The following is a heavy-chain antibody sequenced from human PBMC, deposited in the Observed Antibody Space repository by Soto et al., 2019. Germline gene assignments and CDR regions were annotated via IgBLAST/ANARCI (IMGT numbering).Heavy chain of an antibody. Sequence: QLQLQESVPGLVKPSETLSLTCTVSGGSISSSSYYWGWIRQPPGKGLEWIGSIYYSGSTYYNPSLKSRVTISVDTSKNQFSLKLSSVTAADTAVYYCARLESQLERYYYYYYGMDVGGQGTTVTVSS. V-gene: IGHV4-39*01. D-gene: IGHD6-13*01. CDR3: ARLESQLERYYYYYYGMDV. CDR1: GGSISSSSYY. J-gene: IGHJ6*02. CDR2: IYYSGST.